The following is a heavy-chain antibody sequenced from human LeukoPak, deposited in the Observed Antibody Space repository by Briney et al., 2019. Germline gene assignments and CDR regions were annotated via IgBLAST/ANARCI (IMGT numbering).Heavy chain of an antibody. CDR3: ARIMEYCSSTSCYYGMDV. V-gene: IGHV1-46*01. CDR2: IYPRDGST. CDR1: GYTFTSNY. D-gene: IGHD2-2*01. Sequence: ASVKVSCKASGYTFTSNYIHWVRQAPGQGLGWMGMIYPRDGSTSYAQKFQGRVTVTRDTSTSTVHMELSGLRSEDTAVYYCARIMEYCSSTSCYYGMDVWGQGTTVTVS. J-gene: IGHJ6*02.